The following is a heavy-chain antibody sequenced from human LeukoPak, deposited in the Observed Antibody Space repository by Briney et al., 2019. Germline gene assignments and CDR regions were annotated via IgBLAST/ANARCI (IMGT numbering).Heavy chain of an antibody. CDR1: GYTFTTHD. CDR3: VRTPPNWGFDY. CDR2: MSPNSGDA. J-gene: IGHJ4*02. V-gene: IGHV1-8*01. D-gene: IGHD3-16*01. Sequence: ASVKVSCRASGYTFTTHDINWVRQATGQGLEWLGWMSPNSGDAGYAQKFQGRVTMTSDSSISTAFMELSSLRSEDTAIYYCVRTPPNWGFDYWGQGTLVTVSS.